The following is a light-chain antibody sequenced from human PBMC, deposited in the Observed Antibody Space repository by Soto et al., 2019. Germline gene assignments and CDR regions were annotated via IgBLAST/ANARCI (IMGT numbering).Light chain of an antibody. CDR1: QSVRSGR. V-gene: IGKV3-20*01. CDR2: DAS. J-gene: IGKJ5*01. Sequence: EIVLTQSPDTLSLSPGARAPLSCRARQSVRSGRLAWYQQKPGQAPRLVIFDASNRASGIPVRFSGSGSGTDFTLTITRLEPEDFAEYYCQEYDDSPPITFGLGTRLEIK. CDR3: QEYDDSPPIT.